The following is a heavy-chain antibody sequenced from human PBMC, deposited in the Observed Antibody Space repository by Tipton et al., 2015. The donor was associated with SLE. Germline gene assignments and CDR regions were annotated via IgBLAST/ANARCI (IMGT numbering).Heavy chain of an antibody. V-gene: IGHV4-59*02. CDR3: ARSPLEWLLYFDY. Sequence: LRLSCTVSGGSVSGYYWSWIRQSPGKGLEWIGYIYYSGSTNYNPSLRRRVTISVDTTNNQFSLKLRSMTAADTAVYYCARSPLEWLLYFDYWGQGALVTVSS. J-gene: IGHJ4*02. D-gene: IGHD3-3*01. CDR1: GGSVSGYY. CDR2: IYYSGST.